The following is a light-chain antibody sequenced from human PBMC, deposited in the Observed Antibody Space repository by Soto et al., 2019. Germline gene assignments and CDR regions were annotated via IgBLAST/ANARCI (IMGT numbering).Light chain of an antibody. CDR3: QQYGSSPHT. J-gene: IGKJ2*01. Sequence: EIVLMQSPGTLSLSPGERATLSCRAIQSVSSSYLAWYQHKPGQAPRLLIYGASSRATGIPDRFSGSGSGTDFTLTISRLEPEDFAVYYCQQYGSSPHTFGQGTQLEIK. CDR1: QSVSSSY. CDR2: GAS. V-gene: IGKV3-20*01.